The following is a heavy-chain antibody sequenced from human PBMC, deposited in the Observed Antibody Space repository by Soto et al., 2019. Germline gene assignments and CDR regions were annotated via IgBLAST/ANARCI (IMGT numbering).Heavy chain of an antibody. J-gene: IGHJ6*02. CDR1: GGTFSSYA. CDR2: IIPIFGTA. D-gene: IGHD2-2*01. Sequence: SVKVYCKASGGTFSSYAISWVRQAPGQGLEWMGGIIPIFGTANYAQKFQGRVTITADESTSTAYMELSSLRSEDTAVYYCASLSITIPRGYYYGMVVWGPGPTVSVS. V-gene: IGHV1-69*13. CDR3: ASLSITIPRGYYYGMVV.